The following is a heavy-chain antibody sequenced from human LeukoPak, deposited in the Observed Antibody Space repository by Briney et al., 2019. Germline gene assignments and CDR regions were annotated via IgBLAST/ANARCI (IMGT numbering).Heavy chain of an antibody. J-gene: IGHJ4*02. Sequence: GASVKVSCKASGGTFSSYAISWVRQAPGQGLEWMGGIIPIFGTANYAQKFQGRVTITADESTSTAYMELSSLRSEDTAVYYCAREGGREQWLVRRYFDYWGQGTLVTVSS. D-gene: IGHD6-19*01. CDR2: IIPIFGTA. CDR1: GGTFSSYA. V-gene: IGHV1-69*13. CDR3: AREGGREQWLVRRYFDY.